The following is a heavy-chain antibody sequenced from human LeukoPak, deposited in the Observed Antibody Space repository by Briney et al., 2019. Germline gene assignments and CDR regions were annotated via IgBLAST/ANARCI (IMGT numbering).Heavy chain of an antibody. CDR2: ISSSGSYI. D-gene: IGHD3-10*01. Sequence: GGSLRLSCAASGFIFSSYRMNWVRQAPGKGLEWVSSISSSGSYIYYADSVRGRFTISRDNAKNSLYLPMHSLRPGDTAVYYCATRFSRITIIRGECWLDPWGQGTLVIVSS. CDR3: ATRFSRITIIRGECWLDP. CDR1: GFIFSSYR. J-gene: IGHJ5*02. V-gene: IGHV3-21*01.